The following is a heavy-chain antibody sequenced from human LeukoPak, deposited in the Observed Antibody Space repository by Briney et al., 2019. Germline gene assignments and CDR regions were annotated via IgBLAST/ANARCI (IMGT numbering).Heavy chain of an antibody. V-gene: IGHV4-61*02. D-gene: IGHD6-19*01. CDR2: IYRSGRT. Sequence: SETLSLTCTVSGGSISSGSYYWSWIRQPAGKGLEWIGRIYRSGRTNYNPSLKSRVTISVDTSKTQFSLRLSSVTAADTAMYYCARLWYTSGWSDYWGQGTLVTVSS. CDR3: ARLWYTSGWSDY. J-gene: IGHJ4*02. CDR1: GGSISSGSYY.